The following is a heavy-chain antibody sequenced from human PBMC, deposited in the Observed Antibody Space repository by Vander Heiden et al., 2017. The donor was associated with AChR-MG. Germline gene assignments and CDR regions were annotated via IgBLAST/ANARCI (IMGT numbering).Heavy chain of an antibody. D-gene: IGHD3-3*01. CDR1: GFPFSSYW. V-gene: IGHV3-74*01. Sequence: GFPFSSYWMHWVRQAPGKGLVWVSRINSDGSSTSYADSVKGRFTISRDNAKNTLYLQMNSLRAEDTAVYYCARVRLRFLEWLWSLDAFDIWGQGTMVTVSS. CDR2: INSDGSST. J-gene: IGHJ3*02. CDR3: ARVRLRFLEWLWSLDAFDI.